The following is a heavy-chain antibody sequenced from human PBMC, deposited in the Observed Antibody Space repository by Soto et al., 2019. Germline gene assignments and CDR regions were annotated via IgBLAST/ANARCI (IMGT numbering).Heavy chain of an antibody. CDR1: GGSISSTNYF. Sequence: QLQLQASGPGLVKPSETLSLTCTVSGGSISSTNYFWGWIRQPPGKGLEWIGNIYYSGNTYHNPSLKSRVTISVDTSKNQFSLKLNSVTAADTAVYYCARWAVSGSQRFDYWGQGTLVTVSS. V-gene: IGHV4-39*01. D-gene: IGHD6-19*01. CDR3: ARWAVSGSQRFDY. CDR2: IYYSGNT. J-gene: IGHJ4*02.